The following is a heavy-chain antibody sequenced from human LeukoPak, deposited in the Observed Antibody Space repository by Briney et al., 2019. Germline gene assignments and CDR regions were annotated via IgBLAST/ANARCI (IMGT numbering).Heavy chain of an antibody. CDR2: INPNNGGT. V-gene: IGHV1-18*01. D-gene: IGHD2-15*01. Sequence: ASVKVSCKASGFTFTAYYIHWVRQAPGQGLEWMGWINPNNGGTNYAQKLQGRVTMTTDTSTSTAYMELRSLRSDDTAVYYCARYYCSGGSCYGEVGDYYYYYMDVWGKGTTVTVS. J-gene: IGHJ6*03. CDR1: GFTFTAYY. CDR3: ARYYCSGGSCYGEVGDYYYYYMDV.